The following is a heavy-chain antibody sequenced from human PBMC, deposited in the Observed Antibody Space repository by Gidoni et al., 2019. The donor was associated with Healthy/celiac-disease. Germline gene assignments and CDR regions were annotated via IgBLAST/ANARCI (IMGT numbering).Heavy chain of an antibody. J-gene: IGHJ5*02. Sequence: QVQLQQWGAGLLKPSETLSLTCAVYGGSFSGYYWSWIRQPPGKGLEWIGEINHSGSTNYNPSLKSRVTISVDTSKNQFSLKLSSVTAADTAVYYCARGGDFWSGYYWWFDPWGQGTLVTVSS. CDR2: INHSGST. CDR1: GGSFSGYY. V-gene: IGHV4-34*01. D-gene: IGHD3-3*01. CDR3: ARGGDFWSGYYWWFDP.